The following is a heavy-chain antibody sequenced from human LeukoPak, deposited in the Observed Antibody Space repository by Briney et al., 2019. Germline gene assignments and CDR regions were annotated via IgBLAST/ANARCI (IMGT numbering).Heavy chain of an antibody. Sequence: GGSLRLSCGASGFTFSSYWMHWVRQAPGKGLVWVSRINSDGSSTSYADSVKGRFTISRDNAKNTLYLQMNSLRAEDTAVYYCARVYGGKGSLDYWGQGTLVTVSS. CDR2: INSDGSST. V-gene: IGHV3-74*01. D-gene: IGHD4-23*01. CDR3: ARVYGGKGSLDY. CDR1: GFTFSSYW. J-gene: IGHJ4*02.